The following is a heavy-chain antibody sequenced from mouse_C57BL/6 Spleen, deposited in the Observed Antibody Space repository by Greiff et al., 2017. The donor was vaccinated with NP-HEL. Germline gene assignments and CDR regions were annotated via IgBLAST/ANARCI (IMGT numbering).Heavy chain of an antibody. V-gene: IGHV1-69*01. Sequence: VQLQQPGAELVMPGASVKLSCKASGYTFTSYWMHWVKQRPGQGLEWIGEIDPSDSYTNYNQKFKGKSTLTVDKSSSTAYMQLSSLTSEDSAVYYCAATRGHFDYWGQGTTLTVSS. CDR1: GYTFTSYW. CDR3: AATRGHFDY. CDR2: IDPSDSYT. J-gene: IGHJ2*01.